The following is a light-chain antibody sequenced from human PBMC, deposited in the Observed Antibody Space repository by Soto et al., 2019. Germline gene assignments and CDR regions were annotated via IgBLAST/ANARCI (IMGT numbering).Light chain of an antibody. V-gene: IGKV1-5*03. CDR3: QHYNSYSEA. CDR2: KAS. Sequence: DIQMTQSPSTLSVSLGDRITITCRASEDIDTSLAWFQQKPGKAPKLLIYKASSLKSGVPSRFSGSGSGTEFTLTISSLQPDDFATYYCQHYNSYSEAFGQGTKVDIK. J-gene: IGKJ1*01. CDR1: EDIDTS.